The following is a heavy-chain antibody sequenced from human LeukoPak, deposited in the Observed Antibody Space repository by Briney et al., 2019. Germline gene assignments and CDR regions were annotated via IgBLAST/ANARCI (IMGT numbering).Heavy chain of an antibody. D-gene: IGHD1-26*01. J-gene: IGHJ4*02. CDR3: ARHSGSLDS. CDR2: IRGKVYGETT. Sequence: GGSLRLSCAASGFTFGDHAMSWVRQAPGKGLEWVGFIRGKVYGETTEYAASVQGRFTISKDDSRTIAYLQINSLKPEDTAVYYCARHSGSLDSWGQGTLVTVSS. CDR1: GFTFGDHA. V-gene: IGHV3-49*04.